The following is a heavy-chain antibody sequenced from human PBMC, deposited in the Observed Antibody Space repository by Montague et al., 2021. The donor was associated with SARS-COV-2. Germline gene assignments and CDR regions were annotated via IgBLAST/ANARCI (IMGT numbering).Heavy chain of an antibody. D-gene: IGHD4-23*01. CDR3: VRDHPYGGPRGAYDI. CDR1: GGSITGYY. CDR2: IYDGGAV. Sequence: SETLFLTCTVSGGSITGYYWSWLRRSPGKGLEWIAYIYDGGAVSYNPSLGSRVTISTDTSKNQLSLKVNSVTAADTAVYYCVRDHPYGGPRGAYDIWGQETVVTVSS. V-gene: IGHV4-59*01. J-gene: IGHJ3*02.